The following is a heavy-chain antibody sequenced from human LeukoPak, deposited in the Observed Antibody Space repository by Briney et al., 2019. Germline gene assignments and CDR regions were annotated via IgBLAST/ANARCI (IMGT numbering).Heavy chain of an antibody. D-gene: IGHD6-13*01. CDR2: INAGNGDT. J-gene: IGHJ5*02. Sequence: ASVKVSCKASGYTFTRYAMHWVRQATGQRLEWMGWINAGNGDTKYSQKFQGRVTITRDTSAATAYMELRSLRSEDTAVYFCARGGYSSSWYPTADWFDPWGQGTLVTVSS. CDR3: ARGGYSSSWYPTADWFDP. V-gene: IGHV1-3*01. CDR1: GYTFTRYA.